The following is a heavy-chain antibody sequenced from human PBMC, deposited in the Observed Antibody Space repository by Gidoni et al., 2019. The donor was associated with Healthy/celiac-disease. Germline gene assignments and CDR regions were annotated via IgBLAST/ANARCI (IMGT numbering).Heavy chain of an antibody. V-gene: IGHV3-30*18. J-gene: IGHJ6*02. CDR2: ISYDGSNK. Sequence: QVQLVESGGGVVQPGRSLRLSCAASGFTFSSYGMHWVRQAPGKGLEWVAVISYDGSNKYYADSVKGRFTISRDNSKNTLYLQMNSLRAEDTAVYYCAKTGDQLPNYYYYYYGMDVWGQGTTVTVSS. CDR3: AKTGDQLPNYYYYYYGMDV. CDR1: GFTFSSYG. D-gene: IGHD2-2*01.